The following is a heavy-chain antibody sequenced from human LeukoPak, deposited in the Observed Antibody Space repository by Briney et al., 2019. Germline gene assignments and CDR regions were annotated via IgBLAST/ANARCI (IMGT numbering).Heavy chain of an antibody. CDR1: GGSISSSSYA. D-gene: IGHD3-10*01. J-gene: IGHJ4*02. CDR3: ARSFSGSGSYFDY. Sequence: MPSETLSLTCTVSGGSISSSSYAWGWIRQPPGKGLEWIGSIYYSGSTYYNPSLKSRVTISVDTSKNQFSLKLSSVTAADTAVYNGARSFSGSGSYFDYWGQGTLVTVSS. V-gene: IGHV4-39*01. CDR2: IYYSGST.